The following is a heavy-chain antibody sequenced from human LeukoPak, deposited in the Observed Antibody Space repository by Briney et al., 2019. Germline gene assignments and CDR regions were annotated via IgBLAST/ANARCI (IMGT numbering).Heavy chain of an antibody. CDR1: GYTFTGYY. D-gene: IGHD3-22*01. V-gene: IGHV1-2*04. CDR3: ARDKDYYDSSGYYVFYGMDV. J-gene: IGHJ6*02. Sequence: ASVKVSCKASGYTFTGYYMHWVRQAPGQGLEWMGWINPNSGSTNYAQKFQGWVTMTRDTSISTAYMELSRLRSDDTAVYYCARDKDYYDSSGYYVFYGMDVWGQGTTVTVSS. CDR2: INPNSGST.